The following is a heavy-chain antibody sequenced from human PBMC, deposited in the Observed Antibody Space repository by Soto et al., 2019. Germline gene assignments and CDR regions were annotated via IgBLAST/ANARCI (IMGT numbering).Heavy chain of an antibody. CDR3: ARSASIRPPIDY. CDR2: IYYIGST. J-gene: IGHJ4*02. V-gene: IGHV4-30-4*01. D-gene: IGHD6-25*01. Sequence: SETLSLTCTVSGGSIISGDYYWSGIRQPPGKGLECIGHIYYIGSTYYNPSLKSRVTISLDTSKNQFSLKLSSVASADAVFYYLARSASIRPPIDYWGQGTLVTVSS. CDR1: GGSIISGDYY.